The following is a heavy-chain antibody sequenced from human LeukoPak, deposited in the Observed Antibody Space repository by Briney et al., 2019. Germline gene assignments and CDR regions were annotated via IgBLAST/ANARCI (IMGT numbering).Heavy chain of an antibody. J-gene: IGHJ4*02. CDR3: ARGTGPHDY. CDR2: INHSGST. Sequence: GLEWIGEINHSGSTNYNPSLKSRVTISVDTSKNQFSLKLSSVTAADTAVYYCARGTGPHDYWGQGTLVTVSS. V-gene: IGHV4-34*01.